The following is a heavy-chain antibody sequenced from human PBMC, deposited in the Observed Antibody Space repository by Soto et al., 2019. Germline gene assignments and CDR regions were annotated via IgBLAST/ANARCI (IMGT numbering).Heavy chain of an antibody. CDR1: GGSSSGYY. CDR3: AATRDLRYFDWLLYPFDY. Sequence: PSETLSLTCAVYGGSSSGYYWSWIRQPPGKGLEWIGEINHSGSTNYNPSLKSRVTISVDTSKNQFSLKLSSVTAADTAVYYCAATRDLRYFDWLLYPFDYWGQGTLVTVSS. D-gene: IGHD3-9*01. CDR2: INHSGST. V-gene: IGHV4-34*01. J-gene: IGHJ4*02.